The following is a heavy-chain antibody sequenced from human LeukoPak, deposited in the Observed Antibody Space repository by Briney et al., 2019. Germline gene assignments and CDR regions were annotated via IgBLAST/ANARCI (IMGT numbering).Heavy chain of an antibody. Sequence: SETLSLTCTVSGGSISSGDHYWSWIHQPPGKGLEWIGYIYYSGSTYYNPSLKSRVTISVDTSKNQFSLKLSSVTAADTAVYYCARDRGYCSSTSCYKIMDVWGQGTTVTVSS. CDR2: IYYSGST. CDR3: ARDRGYCSSTSCYKIMDV. D-gene: IGHD2-2*02. V-gene: IGHV4-30-4*01. J-gene: IGHJ6*02. CDR1: GGSISSGDHY.